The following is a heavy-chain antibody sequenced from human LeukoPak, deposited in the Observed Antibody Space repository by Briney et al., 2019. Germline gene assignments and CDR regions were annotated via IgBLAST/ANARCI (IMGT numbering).Heavy chain of an antibody. V-gene: IGHV3-30*02. J-gene: IGHJ4*02. CDR1: GFTFSSYG. Sequence: PGGSLRLSCAASGFTFSSYGMHWVRQAPGKGLEWVAFIRYDGSNKYYADSVKGRFTISRDNSKNTLYLQMNSLRAEDTAVYYCARGRGYGDVKGIIDYWGQGTLVTVSS. CDR2: IRYDGSNK. D-gene: IGHD4-17*01. CDR3: ARGRGYGDVKGIIDY.